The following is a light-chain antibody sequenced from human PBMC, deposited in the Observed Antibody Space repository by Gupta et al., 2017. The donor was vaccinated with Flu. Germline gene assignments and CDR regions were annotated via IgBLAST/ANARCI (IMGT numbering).Light chain of an antibody. Sequence: QSALTQPASVSGSPGQSITIPCTGTSSDIGSYKYVSWYQQHPGKAPKLLIYDGTNRPSGVSNRFSGSKSGDTASLTISGLQAEDEADYYCSSCTSSSTLVFGGGTKLTVL. V-gene: IGLV2-14*01. CDR2: DGT. CDR3: SSCTSSSTLV. CDR1: SSDIGSYKY. J-gene: IGLJ2*01.